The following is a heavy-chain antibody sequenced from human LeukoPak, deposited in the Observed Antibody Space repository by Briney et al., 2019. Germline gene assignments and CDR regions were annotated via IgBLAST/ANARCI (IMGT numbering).Heavy chain of an antibody. Sequence: GESLKISCKGSGYSFTSYWIGWVRQMPGKGLEWMGIIYPGDSDTRYSPSFQGQVTISADKPISTAYLQWSSLKASDTAMYYCARLSDSSGYYPTGDYWGQGTLVTVSS. CDR3: ARLSDSSGYYPTGDY. CDR2: IYPGDSDT. CDR1: GYSFTSYW. D-gene: IGHD3-22*01. J-gene: IGHJ4*02. V-gene: IGHV5-51*01.